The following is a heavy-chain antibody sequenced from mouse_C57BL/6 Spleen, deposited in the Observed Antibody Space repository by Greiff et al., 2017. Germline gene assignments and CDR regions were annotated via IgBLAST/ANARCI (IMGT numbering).Heavy chain of an antibody. J-gene: IGHJ1*03. CDR1: GYTFTDYY. CDR3: ARSYYYGSSFYWYFDV. Sequence: EVKLQQSGPELVKPGASVKISCKASGYTFTDYYMNWVKQSHGKSLEWIGDINPNNGGTSYNQKFKGKATLTVDKSSSTAYMELRSLTSEDSAVYYCARSYYYGSSFYWYFDVWGTGTTVTVSS. CDR2: INPNNGGT. V-gene: IGHV1-26*01. D-gene: IGHD1-1*01.